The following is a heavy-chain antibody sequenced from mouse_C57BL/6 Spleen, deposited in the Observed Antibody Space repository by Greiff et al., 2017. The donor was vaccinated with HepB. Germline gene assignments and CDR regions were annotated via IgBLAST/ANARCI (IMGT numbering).Heavy chain of an antibody. J-gene: IGHJ4*01. CDR1: GYTFTDYN. CDR3: AREKVITGAMDY. V-gene: IGHV1-22*01. D-gene: IGHD1-1*01. CDR2: INPNNGGT. Sequence: EVQLQESGPELVKPGASVKMSCKASGYTFTDYNMHWVKQSHGKSLEWIGYINPNNGGTSYNQKFKGKATLTVNKSSSTAYMELRSLTSEDSAVYYCAREKVITGAMDYWGQGTSVTVSS.